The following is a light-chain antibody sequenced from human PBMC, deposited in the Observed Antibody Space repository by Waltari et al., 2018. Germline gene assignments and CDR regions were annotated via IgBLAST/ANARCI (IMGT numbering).Light chain of an antibody. CDR2: VNG. J-gene: IGLJ2*01. CDR1: NSTSGHGYA. V-gene: IGLV1-40*01. CDR3: QSYDSSLTGSV. Sequence: QSVLTQPTSMSLAPEQGVTISCPGSNSTSGHGYAVHLYQQLPGTAPKLLLFVNGNRPAGVPDRFSGSKSCTSASLAITGLQPEDEADYYCQSYDSSLTGSVFGGGTKVTVL.